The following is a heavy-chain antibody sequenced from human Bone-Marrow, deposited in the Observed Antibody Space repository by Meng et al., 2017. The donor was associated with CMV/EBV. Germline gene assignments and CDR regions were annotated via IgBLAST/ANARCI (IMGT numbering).Heavy chain of an antibody. CDR3: ARSQWLGLDY. CDR2: ISYDGSNK. CDR1: GFTFSSYA. D-gene: IGHD6-19*01. V-gene: IGHV3-30-3*01. Sequence: PSCAASGFTFSSYAMHWVRQAPGKGLEWVAVISYDGSNKYYADSVKGRFTISRDNSKNTLYLQMNSLRAEDTAVYYCARSQWLGLDYWGQGTLVTVSS. J-gene: IGHJ4*02.